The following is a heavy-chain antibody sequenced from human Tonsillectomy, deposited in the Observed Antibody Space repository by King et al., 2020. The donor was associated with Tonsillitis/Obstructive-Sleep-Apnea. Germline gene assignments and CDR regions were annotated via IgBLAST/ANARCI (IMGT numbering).Heavy chain of an antibody. V-gene: IGHV3-23*04. CDR3: AKAQARTRSSIAARPRGYYYYMDV. D-gene: IGHD6-6*01. CDR2: ISGSGGST. Sequence: VQLVESGGGLVQPGGSLRLSCAASGFTFSSYAMSWVRQAPGKGLEWVSAISGSGGSTYYADSVKGRFTISRDNSKNTLYLQMNSLRAEDTAVYYCAKAQARTRSSIAARPRGYYYYMDVWGKGTTVTVSS. CDR1: GFTFSSYA. J-gene: IGHJ6*03.